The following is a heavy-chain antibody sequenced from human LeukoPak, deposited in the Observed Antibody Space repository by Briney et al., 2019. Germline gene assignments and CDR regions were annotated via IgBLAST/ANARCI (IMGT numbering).Heavy chain of an antibody. V-gene: IGHV1-46*01. CDR2: INPTGSR. J-gene: IGHJ6*02. CDR3: ARGPEDYYYGMDV. CDR1: GYTFTSCY. Sequence: ASVKVSCKASGYTFTSCYMHWVRQAPGQGLEWMGIINPTGSRNYAQKFQGRVTMTRDTSTSTVYMELSSLRSEDTAVYYCARGPEDYYYGMDVWGQGTTVTVSS.